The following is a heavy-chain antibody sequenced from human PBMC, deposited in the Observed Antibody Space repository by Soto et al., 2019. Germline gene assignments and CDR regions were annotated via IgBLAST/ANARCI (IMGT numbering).Heavy chain of an antibody. Sequence: QVQLVQSGAEVKKPGSSVKVSCKASGGTFSSYAISWVRQAPGQGLEWMGGIIPIFGTANYAQKFQGRVTITADESTSTAYMELSSLRSEDTAVYYCAREYCIGGSCYTPNNWFDPWGQGTLVTVSS. CDR3: AREYCIGGSCYTPNNWFDP. CDR1: GGTFSSYA. J-gene: IGHJ5*02. CDR2: IIPIFGTA. D-gene: IGHD2-15*01. V-gene: IGHV1-69*01.